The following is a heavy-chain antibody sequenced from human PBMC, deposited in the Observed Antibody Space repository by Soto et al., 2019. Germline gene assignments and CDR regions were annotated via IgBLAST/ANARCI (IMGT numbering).Heavy chain of an antibody. CDR3: ARIRATDYEIDY. J-gene: IGHJ4*02. D-gene: IGHD3-22*01. Sequence: GSLRLCCSASVFIVGFYWMTWVRQAPGKGLEWVANIERHGNDKYYVDSVTGRFTISRDNAQNSLFLQMNNLRAEDTAVYFCARIRATDYEIDYWGQGTLVTVSS. CDR2: IERHGNDK. CDR1: VFIVGFYW. V-gene: IGHV3-7*03.